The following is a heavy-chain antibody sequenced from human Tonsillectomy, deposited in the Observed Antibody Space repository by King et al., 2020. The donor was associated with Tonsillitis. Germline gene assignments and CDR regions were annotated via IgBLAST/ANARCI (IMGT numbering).Heavy chain of an antibody. V-gene: IGHV3-23*04. CDR3: TKALTPVRCGMDV. J-gene: IGHJ6*02. CDR1: GFTFSTYG. Sequence: VQLVESGGGLVQPGGSLRLSCAASGFTFSTYGMNWVRQAPGKGLEWVASIGGTGVTTYYVDSVKGRFTISRDNLKNTLYLQMNSLRAEDTAVYYCTKALTPVRCGMDVWGQGTTVSVSS. D-gene: IGHD4-23*01. CDR2: IGGTGVTT.